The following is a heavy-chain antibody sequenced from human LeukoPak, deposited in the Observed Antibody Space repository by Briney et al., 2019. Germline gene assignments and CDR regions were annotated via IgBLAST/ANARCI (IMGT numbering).Heavy chain of an antibody. J-gene: IGHJ4*02. D-gene: IGHD3-22*01. Sequence: GESLKISCKGSGYSFTSYWIGWVRQMPGKGLEWMGIIYPGDSDTRYSPSLQGQVTITADKSISTAYLQWSSLKASDTAMYYCARDGDYYDSSGYYSADYWGQGTLVTVSS. CDR1: GYSFTSYW. V-gene: IGHV5-51*01. CDR3: ARDGDYYDSSGYYSADY. CDR2: IYPGDSDT.